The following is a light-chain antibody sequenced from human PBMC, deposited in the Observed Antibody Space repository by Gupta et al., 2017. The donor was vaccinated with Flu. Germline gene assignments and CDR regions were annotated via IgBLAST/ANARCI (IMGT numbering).Light chain of an antibody. Sequence: DIQMTQSPSSLSASVGDRVTITCRASQSISSYLNWYQQKPGKAPKLLIYAASSLQSGVPARFSGSGSGTDFTLTISSLQPEDFATYYCQQRGSTPWTFGQGTKVEIK. CDR3: QQRGSTPWT. J-gene: IGKJ1*01. CDR1: QSISSY. CDR2: AAS. V-gene: IGKV1-39*01.